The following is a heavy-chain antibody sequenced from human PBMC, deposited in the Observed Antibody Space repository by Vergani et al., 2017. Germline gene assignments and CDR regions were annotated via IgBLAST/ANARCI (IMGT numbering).Heavy chain of an antibody. V-gene: IGHV3-23*01. D-gene: IGHD4-11*01. Sequence: EVHLLESGGGQVEAGGSLRLSCVASGFTFSNSAMSWVRQTSGRGLEWVSAVSGHGDRTYYADSVKGRFTISRDNFKNTVYLQMNSVKAEYRATYYCAREERSKTSPFVGDWGQGTLVTV. CDR1: GFTFSNSA. CDR3: AREERSKTSPFVGD. J-gene: IGHJ4*02. CDR2: VSGHGDRT.